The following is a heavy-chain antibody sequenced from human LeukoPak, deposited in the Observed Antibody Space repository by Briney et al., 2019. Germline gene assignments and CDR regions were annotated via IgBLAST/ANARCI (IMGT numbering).Heavy chain of an antibody. D-gene: IGHD4-17*01. CDR1: GGSISGSSYY. Sequence: SETLSLTCTVSGGSISGSSYYWAWIRHPPGKGLEWVGSGFYSGSAYYNPSLKSRLTISVDTSKNQFSLDLRSVTAADTAVYYCARLRGAMTPVTSDFDYWGQGILVTVSS. V-gene: IGHV4-39*01. J-gene: IGHJ4*02. CDR2: GFYSGSA. CDR3: ARLRGAMTPVTSDFDY.